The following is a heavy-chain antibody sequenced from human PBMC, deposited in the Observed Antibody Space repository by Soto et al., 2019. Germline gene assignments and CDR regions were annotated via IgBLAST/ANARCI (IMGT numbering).Heavy chain of an antibody. Sequence: PSETLSLTCAVSGGSTSSGGYSWSWIRQPPGKGLEWIGYIYHSGSTYYNPSLKSRVTISVDRSKNQFSLKLSSVTAADTAVYYCARVNGYYNGDYYYYGMDVWGQGTTVTVSS. CDR1: GGSTSSGGYS. J-gene: IGHJ6*02. CDR2: IYHSGST. V-gene: IGHV4-30-2*01. D-gene: IGHD3-9*01. CDR3: ARVNGYYNGDYYYYGMDV.